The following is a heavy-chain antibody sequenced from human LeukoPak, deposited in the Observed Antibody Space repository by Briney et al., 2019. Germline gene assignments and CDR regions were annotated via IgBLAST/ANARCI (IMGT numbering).Heavy chain of an antibody. CDR1: GYTFTSYG. D-gene: IGHD3-22*01. CDR2: ISAYNGNT. CDR3: ARGVKTAYYDSSGYSPGGY. V-gene: IGHV1-18*01. J-gene: IGHJ4*02. Sequence: ASVKVSCKASGYTFTSYGISWVRQAPGQGLEWMGWISAYNGNTNYAQKLQGRVTMTTDTSTSTAYMELRSLRSYDTAVYYCARGVKTAYYDSSGYSPGGYWGQGTLVTVSS.